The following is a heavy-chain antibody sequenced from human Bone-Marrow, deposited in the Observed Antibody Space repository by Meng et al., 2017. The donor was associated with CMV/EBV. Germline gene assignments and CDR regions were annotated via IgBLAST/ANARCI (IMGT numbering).Heavy chain of an antibody. CDR1: GYSLPSRTYS. D-gene: IGHD4-11*01. J-gene: IGHJ5*02. V-gene: IGHV4-39*01. CDR2: ITYNENT. CDR3: ATVGLGMNWFDP. Sequence: QPPLQGSGPRLVTPSATLSLPSTVSGYSLPSRTYSWGWIRQSPVKGLEYIGSITYNENTYYHPSLKSRVVISLDTPNNQFSLRLSSVTAADTAVYYCATVGLGMNWFDPWGQGTLVTVSS.